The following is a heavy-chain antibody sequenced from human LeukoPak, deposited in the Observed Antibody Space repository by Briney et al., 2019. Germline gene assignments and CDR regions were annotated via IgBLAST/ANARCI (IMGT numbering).Heavy chain of an antibody. Sequence: PSETLSLTCTVSGGSISSGSYYWSWIPQPAGKGLEWIGLIYASGSTNYNPCLKSRVTISVDTSKNQFSLKLSSVTAADTAVYYCARDGGSLWLPRNYGMDVWGQGTTVTVSS. D-gene: IGHD6-19*01. CDR1: GGSISSGSYY. CDR3: ARDGGSLWLPRNYGMDV. J-gene: IGHJ6*02. CDR2: IYASGST. V-gene: IGHV4-61*02.